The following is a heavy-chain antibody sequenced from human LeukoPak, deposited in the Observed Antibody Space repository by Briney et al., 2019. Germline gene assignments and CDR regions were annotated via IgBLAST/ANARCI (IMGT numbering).Heavy chain of an antibody. CDR3: ARAGYSRDHAFDI. CDR1: GASISSYY. Sequence: PSETLSLTCTVSGASISSYYWSWIRQPPGKRLEWMGYISNTGSTNFNPSLKSRVTISLDMSKDQFSLKLTSVTAADTAMYYCARAGYSRDHAFDIWGQGTMVTVSS. CDR2: ISNTGST. J-gene: IGHJ3*02. D-gene: IGHD6-13*01. V-gene: IGHV4-59*01.